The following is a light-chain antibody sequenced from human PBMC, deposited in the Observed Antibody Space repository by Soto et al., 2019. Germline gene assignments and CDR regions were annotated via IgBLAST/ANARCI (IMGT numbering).Light chain of an antibody. CDR3: QSYDTSLSGSV. V-gene: IGLV1-40*01. CDR2: GDN. Sequence: QSVLTQPPSVSGAPGQRVTISCTGSSSNIGTGYDVHWYQQLPGTAPKVLIYGDNNRPSGVPDRFSGSKSGTSASLAISGLQAEDEADYYCQSYDTSLSGSVFGGGTKLPVL. J-gene: IGLJ3*02. CDR1: SSNIGTGYD.